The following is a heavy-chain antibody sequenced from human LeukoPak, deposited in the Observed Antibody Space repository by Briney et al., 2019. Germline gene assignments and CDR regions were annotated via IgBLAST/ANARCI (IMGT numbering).Heavy chain of an antibody. CDR3: ARGGIAAADMGMDV. J-gene: IGHJ6*02. D-gene: IGHD6-13*01. CDR1: GGSFSGYY. Sequence: PSETLSPTCAVYGGSFSGYYWNWIRQPPGKGLEWIGEINQSGSTNYNPSLKSRVTISVDKSKNQFSLKLSSVTAADTAVYYCARGGIAAADMGMDVWGQGTTVTVSS. V-gene: IGHV4-34*01. CDR2: INQSGST.